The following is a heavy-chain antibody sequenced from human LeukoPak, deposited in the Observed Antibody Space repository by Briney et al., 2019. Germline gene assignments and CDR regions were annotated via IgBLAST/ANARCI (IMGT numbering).Heavy chain of an antibody. Sequence: GGTLRLSCAASGFTFSNAWMNWVRQAPGKGLEWVGRIKCTPVVETTSYAAPVIGRFTISRDDSRNTVYLQMNSLKTEDTALYYCTTCGGDCYFNYWGQGTLVTVSS. J-gene: IGHJ4*02. CDR1: GFTFSNAW. D-gene: IGHD2-21*02. V-gene: IGHV3-15*01. CDR3: TTCGGDCYFNY. CDR2: IKCTPVVETT.